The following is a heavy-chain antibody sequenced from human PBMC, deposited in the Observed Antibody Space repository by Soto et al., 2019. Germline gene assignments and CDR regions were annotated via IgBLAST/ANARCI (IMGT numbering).Heavy chain of an antibody. V-gene: IGHV3-30*18. Sequence: QVQLVESGGGVVQPGRSLRLSCAASGFTFSSYGMHWVRQAPGKGLEWVAVISYDGSNKYYADSVKGRFTISRDNSKNTLYLQMNSLRAEDTAVYYCAKAWELLCSGGSCYSGSDYWGQGTLVTVSS. J-gene: IGHJ4*02. CDR1: GFTFSSYG. CDR2: ISYDGSNK. CDR3: AKAWELLCSGGSCYSGSDY. D-gene: IGHD2-15*01.